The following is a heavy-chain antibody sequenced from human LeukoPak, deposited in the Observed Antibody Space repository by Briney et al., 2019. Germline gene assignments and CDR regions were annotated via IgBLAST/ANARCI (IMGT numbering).Heavy chain of an antibody. CDR1: GFTVSSNY. V-gene: IGHV3-53*01. D-gene: IGHD3-10*01. J-gene: IGHJ4*02. CDR2: FYSGGSR. Sequence: GGSLRLSCAASGFTVSSNYMSWVRQAPGKGLEWVSVFYSGGSRYYADSVKGRLTISRDNSKNTLYFQMNSLRAEDTAVYYCAKDPQGAHYYGSGSYDYWGQGTLVTVSS. CDR3: AKDPQGAHYYGSGSYDY.